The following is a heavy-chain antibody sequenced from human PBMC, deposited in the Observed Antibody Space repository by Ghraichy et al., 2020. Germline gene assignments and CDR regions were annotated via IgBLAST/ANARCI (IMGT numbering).Heavy chain of an antibody. CDR1: GYTFTGYY. CDR2: INPNSGGT. V-gene: IGHV1-2*02. CDR3: ARGWTGSYRANFDY. J-gene: IGHJ4*02. Sequence: ASVKVSCKASGYTFTGYYMHWVRQAPGQGLEWMGWINPNSGGTNYAQKFQGRVTMTRDTSISTAYMELSRLRSDDTAVYYCARGWTGSYRANFDYWGQGTLVTVSS. D-gene: IGHD3/OR15-3a*01.